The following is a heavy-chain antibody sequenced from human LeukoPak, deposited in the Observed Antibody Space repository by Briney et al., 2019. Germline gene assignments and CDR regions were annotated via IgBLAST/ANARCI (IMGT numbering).Heavy chain of an antibody. V-gene: IGHV4-59*01. D-gene: IGHD5-18*01. CDR3: ARSVGFLDTAMSYFDY. J-gene: IGHJ4*02. CDR2: IYYGGST. Sequence: SETLSLTCTVSGGSISSYYWSWIRQPPGEGLEWIGYIYYGGSTNYNPSLKSRVTISVDTSKNQFSLKLSSVTAADTAVYYCARSVGFLDTAMSYFDYWGQGTLVTVSS. CDR1: GGSISSYY.